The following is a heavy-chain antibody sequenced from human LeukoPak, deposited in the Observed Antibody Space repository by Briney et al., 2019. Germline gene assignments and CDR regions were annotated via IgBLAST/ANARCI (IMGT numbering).Heavy chain of an antibody. J-gene: IGHJ6*03. CDR1: GGSISSSHYY. CDR3: ARQSSDYYYYYIDV. CDR2: IYYSGTT. V-gene: IGHV4-39*01. Sequence: KASETLSLTCTVSGGSISSSHYYWGWIRQPPGKGLECIGSIYYSGTTHYNPSLESRVTISDDTSKNRFSLMLTSVTAADTAVYYCARQSSDYYYYYIDVWGEGTTVIVSS.